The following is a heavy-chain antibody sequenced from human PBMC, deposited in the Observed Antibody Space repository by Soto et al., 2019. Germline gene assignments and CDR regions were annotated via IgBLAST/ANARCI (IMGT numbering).Heavy chain of an antibody. V-gene: IGHV3-30-3*01. Sequence: SGGSLRLSCAASGFTFSSYAMHWVRQAQGKGLEWVAVISYDGSNKYYADSVKGRFTISRDNSKNTLYLQMNSLRAEDTAVYYCARDAHPVLNCGGDCFPYYFDYWGQGALVTVSS. D-gene: IGHD2-21*02. CDR2: ISYDGSNK. CDR1: GFTFSSYA. J-gene: IGHJ4*02. CDR3: ARDAHPVLNCGGDCFPYYFDY.